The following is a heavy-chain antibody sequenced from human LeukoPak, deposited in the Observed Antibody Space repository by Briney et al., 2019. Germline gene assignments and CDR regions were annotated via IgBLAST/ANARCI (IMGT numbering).Heavy chain of an antibody. V-gene: IGHV4-4*02. CDR3: ARGRTSLVYYDFWSGLFDY. J-gene: IGHJ4*02. CDR1: GGSISSTNW. Sequence: PSETLSLTCAVSGGSISSTNWWSWVRQPPGKGLEWIGEVSQSGSTNYNPSLKSRVTISIDKSKNHVSLKLSSVTAADTAVYYCARGRTSLVYYDFWSGLFDYWGQGTLVTVSS. D-gene: IGHD3-3*01. CDR2: VSQSGST.